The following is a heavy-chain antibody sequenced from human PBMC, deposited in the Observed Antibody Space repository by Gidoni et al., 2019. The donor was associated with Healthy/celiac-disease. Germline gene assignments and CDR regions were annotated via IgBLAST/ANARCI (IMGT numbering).Heavy chain of an antibody. CDR2: ISSSSSYT. V-gene: IGHV3-11*06. CDR1: GFTFSDYY. Sequence: QVQLVESGGGLVKPGGSLSRSCAASGFTFSDYYMSWIRQAPGKGLEWVSYISSSSSYTNYADSVKGRFTISRDDAKNSLYLQMNSLRAEDTAVYYCARDRWKAYCSGGSCYSFSLDGMDVWGQGTTVTVSS. J-gene: IGHJ6*02. D-gene: IGHD2-15*01. CDR3: ARDRWKAYCSGGSCYSFSLDGMDV.